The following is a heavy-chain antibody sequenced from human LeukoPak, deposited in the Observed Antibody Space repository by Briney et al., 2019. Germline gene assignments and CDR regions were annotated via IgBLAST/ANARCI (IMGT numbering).Heavy chain of an antibody. CDR1: GGSFSGYY. Sequence: SETPSLTCAVYGGSFSGYYWSWIRQPPGKGLEWIGEINHSGSTNYNPSLKSRVTISVDTSKNQFSLKLSSVTAADTAVYYCARGRWFDPWGQGTLVTVSS. CDR3: ARGRWFDP. V-gene: IGHV4-34*01. J-gene: IGHJ5*02. CDR2: INHSGST.